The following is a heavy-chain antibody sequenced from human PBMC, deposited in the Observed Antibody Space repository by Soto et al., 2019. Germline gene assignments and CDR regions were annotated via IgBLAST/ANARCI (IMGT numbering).Heavy chain of an antibody. D-gene: IGHD2-8*01. CDR3: ARGYCTNGVCSPKDYYYMDV. V-gene: IGHV4-59*01. CDR1: GGSISSYY. Sequence: SETLSLTCTVSGGSISSYYWSWIRQPPGKGLEWIGYIYYSGSTNYNPYLKSRVTISVDTSKNQFSLKLSSVTAADTAVYYGARGYCTNGVCSPKDYYYMDVWGKGTTVTVSS. CDR2: IYYSGST. J-gene: IGHJ6*03.